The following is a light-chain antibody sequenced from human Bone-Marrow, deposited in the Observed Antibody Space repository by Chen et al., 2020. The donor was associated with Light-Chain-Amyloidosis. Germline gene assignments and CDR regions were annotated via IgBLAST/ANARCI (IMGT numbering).Light chain of an antibody. Sequence: QSALTQPASVSGSPGQSITISCTGTSSDVGGDNHVSWYQQHPDKAPKLMIYEFTNRPSWVPDRFSGSKSDNTASLTSSGLQTEDEADYFCSSYTITNTLVFGSGTRVTVL. V-gene: IGLV2-14*01. CDR3: SSYTITNTLV. J-gene: IGLJ1*01. CDR2: EFT. CDR1: SSDVGGDNH.